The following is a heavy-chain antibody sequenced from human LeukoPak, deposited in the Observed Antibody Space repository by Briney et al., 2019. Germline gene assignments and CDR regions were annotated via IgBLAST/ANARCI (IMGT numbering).Heavy chain of an antibody. CDR2: IYHSGST. J-gene: IGHJ4*02. CDR1: GYSISSGYY. CDR3: ARGVNRGFNYDYVWGRAHLFDY. D-gene: IGHD3-16*01. Sequence: SETLSLTCTVSGYSISSGYYWGWIRQPPGKGLEWIGSIYHSGSTNYNPSLKSRVTISVDKSKNQFSLKLSSVTAADTAVYYCARGVNRGFNYDYVWGRAHLFDYWGQGTLVTVSS. V-gene: IGHV4-38-2*02.